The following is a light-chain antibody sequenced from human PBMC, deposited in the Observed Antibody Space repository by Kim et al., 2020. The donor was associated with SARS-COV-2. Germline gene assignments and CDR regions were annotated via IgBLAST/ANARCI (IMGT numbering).Light chain of an antibody. CDR2: DNY. J-gene: IGLJ1*01. CDR1: SSNIGKKY. V-gene: IGLV1-51*01. CDR3: GTWDSSLSAGV. Sequence: GQKVTISCSGSSSNIGKKYVSWYQQLPGTAPKLLISDNYKRPSGIPDRFSGSKSGTSATLGITGLQTGDEADYYCGTWDSSLSAGVFGTGTKVTVL.